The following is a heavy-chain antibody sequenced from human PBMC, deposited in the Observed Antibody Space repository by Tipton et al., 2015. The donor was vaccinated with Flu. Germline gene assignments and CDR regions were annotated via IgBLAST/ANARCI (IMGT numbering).Heavy chain of an antibody. V-gene: IGHV4-38-2*01. CDR3: ARVQMPPHFSSSSCYHDAFDI. Sequence: TLSLTCAVSGYSITSGFFWGWIRLPPGKGLEWIATISHTGNTFYYPSLKSRATISLDTSKNQFSLKLSSVTAADTAVYYCARVQMPPHFSSSSCYHDAFDIRGQGTMLTVS. D-gene: IGHD2-2*01. CDR1: GYSITSGFF. J-gene: IGHJ3*02. CDR2: ISHTGNT.